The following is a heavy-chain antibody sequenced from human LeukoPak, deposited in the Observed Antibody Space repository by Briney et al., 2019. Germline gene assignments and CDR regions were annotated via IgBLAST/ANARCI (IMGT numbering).Heavy chain of an antibody. CDR3: ARASPAYDSSGIDY. D-gene: IGHD3-22*01. CDR1: GGSTSCYY. CDR2: IYYSGST. J-gene: IGHJ4*02. Sequence: SVTLSLTCTVSGGSTSCYYWSWIPPPPGKGREWMGYIYYSGSTNYNPSLKNRVTISVDTSNNQSSLKLSSVTAADTAVYYCARASPAYDSSGIDYWGQGTLVTVSS. V-gene: IGHV4-59*01.